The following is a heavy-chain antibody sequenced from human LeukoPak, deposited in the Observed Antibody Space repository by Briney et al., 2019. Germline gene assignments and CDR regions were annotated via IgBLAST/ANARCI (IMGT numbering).Heavy chain of an antibody. Sequence: SETLSLTCTVSGGSISSSSYYWGWIRQPPGKGLEWIGSIYYSGSTYYNPSLKSRVTISVDTSKNQFSLKLSSVTAADTAVYYCARAWQWLVLYWGQGTLVTVSS. CDR1: GGSISSSSYY. J-gene: IGHJ4*02. CDR2: IYYSGST. V-gene: IGHV4-39*07. D-gene: IGHD6-19*01. CDR3: ARAWQWLVLY.